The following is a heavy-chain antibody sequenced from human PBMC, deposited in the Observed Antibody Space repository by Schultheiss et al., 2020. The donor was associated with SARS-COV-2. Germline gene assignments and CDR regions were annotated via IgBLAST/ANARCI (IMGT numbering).Heavy chain of an antibody. CDR3: AKDMYYYDSSGYYYGTTFDY. D-gene: IGHD3-22*01. V-gene: IGHV3-23*01. CDR1: GFTFSSYS. Sequence: GGSLRLSCAASGFTFSSYSMNWVRQAPGKGLEWVSAISGSGGSTYYADSVKGRFTISRDNSKNTLYLQMNSLRAEDTAVYYCAKDMYYYDSSGYYYGTTFDYWGQGTLVTVSS. CDR2: ISGSGGST. J-gene: IGHJ4*02.